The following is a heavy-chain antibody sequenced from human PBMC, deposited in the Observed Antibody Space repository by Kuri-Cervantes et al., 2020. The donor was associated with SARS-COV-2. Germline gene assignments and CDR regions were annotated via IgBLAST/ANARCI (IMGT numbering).Heavy chain of an antibody. CDR1: GGSISSHY. V-gene: IGHV4-59*11. CDR2: IYYSGST. CDR3: ARDPDGSHFDY. D-gene: IGHD1-26*01. Sequence: SETLSLTCTVPGGSISSHYWSWIRQPPGKGLEWIGYIYYSGSTNYNPSLKSRVTISVDTSKNQFSLKLSSVTAADTAVYYCARDPDGSHFDYWGQGTLVTVSS. J-gene: IGHJ4*02.